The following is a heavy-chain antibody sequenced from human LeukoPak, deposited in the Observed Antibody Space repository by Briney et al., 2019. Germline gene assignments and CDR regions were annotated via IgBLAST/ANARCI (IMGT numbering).Heavy chain of an antibody. D-gene: IGHD5-18*01. J-gene: IGHJ6*02. CDR3: ARDTAGMDV. CDR1: GFTFSSYW. V-gene: IGHV3-7*01. Sequence: GSLRLSCAASGFTFSSYWMSWVRQAPGKGLEWEANIKQDGSEKYYVDSVKGRFTTSRDNAKNSLYLQMNSLRAEDTAVFYCARDTAGMDVWGQGTTVTVSS. CDR2: IKQDGSEK.